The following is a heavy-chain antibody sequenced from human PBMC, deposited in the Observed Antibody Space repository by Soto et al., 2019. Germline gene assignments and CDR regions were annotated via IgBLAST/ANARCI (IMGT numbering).Heavy chain of an antibody. D-gene: IGHD3-22*01. CDR3: ARGAATKIVVVMYDAFEI. CDR1: GYTFTSYY. CDR2: INPSGGST. V-gene: IGHV1-46*01. J-gene: IGHJ3*02. Sequence: ASVKVSCKASGYTFTSYYMHWVRQAPGQGLEWMGIINPSGGSTSYAQKFQGRVTISADESRRTVYMELSSLRSEDTAVYYCARGAATKIVVVMYDAFEIWGQGTMVTVSS.